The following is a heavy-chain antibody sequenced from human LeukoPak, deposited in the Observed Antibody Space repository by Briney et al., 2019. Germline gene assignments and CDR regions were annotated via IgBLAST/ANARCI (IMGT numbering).Heavy chain of an antibody. Sequence: GGSLRLCCAASGFTFSGSAMHWVRQASGKGLEWVGRIRGKANSYATAYAASVKGRFTISRDDSKNTAYLQMNSLKTEDTAVYYCTRPADYWGQGTLVTVSS. CDR3: TRPADY. CDR2: IRGKANSYAT. V-gene: IGHV3-73*01. CDR1: GFTFSGSA. J-gene: IGHJ4*02.